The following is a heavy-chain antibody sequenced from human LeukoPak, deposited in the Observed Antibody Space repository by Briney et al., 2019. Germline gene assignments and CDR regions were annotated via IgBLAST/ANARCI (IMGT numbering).Heavy chain of an antibody. V-gene: IGHV3-11*01. J-gene: IGHJ4*02. CDR3: ARDRAYYYDSSGYYYFDH. D-gene: IGHD3-22*01. CDR1: GFTFSNYG. CDR2: ISFSGSPT. Sequence: GGSLRLSCAASGFTFSNYGMHWIRQAPGKGLEWVSYISFSGSPTQYADSVKGRFTISRDNAKNSLYLQMNSLRDEDTAVYYCARDRAYYYDSSGYYYFDHWGQGTLVTVSS.